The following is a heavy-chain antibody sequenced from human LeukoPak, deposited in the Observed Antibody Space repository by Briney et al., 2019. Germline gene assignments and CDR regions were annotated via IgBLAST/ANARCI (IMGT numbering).Heavy chain of an antibody. Sequence: GGSLRLSCTASKFTFSNYAMSWVRQAPGKGLEWVSVISGSGGSTYYADSVKGRFTISRDNPKDTLFLQMNSLRTEDTAVYYCARVPEPGYSYGYYLDYWGQGTLVTVSS. D-gene: IGHD5-18*01. CDR2: ISGSGGST. J-gene: IGHJ4*02. V-gene: IGHV3-23*01. CDR3: ARVPEPGYSYGYYLDY. CDR1: KFTFSNYA.